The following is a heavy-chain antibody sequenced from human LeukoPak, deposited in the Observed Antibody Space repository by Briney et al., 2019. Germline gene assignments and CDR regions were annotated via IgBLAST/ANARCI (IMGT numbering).Heavy chain of an antibody. Sequence: GASLKISYKGSGYSFTNYWIAWVRPLPGKGLEWMGIIYPDDSDIRYSPSFQGQVTISADKSISTAYLQWSSLKASDTAMYYCARNHYSGSGNYWGYYYYMDVWGKGTTVTVSS. CDR3: ARNHYSGSGNYWGYYYYMDV. J-gene: IGHJ6*03. CDR1: GYSFTNYW. CDR2: IYPDDSDI. V-gene: IGHV5-51*01. D-gene: IGHD3-10*01.